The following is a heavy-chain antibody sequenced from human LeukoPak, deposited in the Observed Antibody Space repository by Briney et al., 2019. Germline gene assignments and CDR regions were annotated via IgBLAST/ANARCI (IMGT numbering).Heavy chain of an antibody. J-gene: IGHJ4*02. V-gene: IGHV3-21*01. CDR3: ARSGSILGTTIDY. D-gene: IGHD1-26*01. CDR1: GFTFSSYN. CDR2: ISSSGIYI. Sequence: GGSLRLSCAASGFTFSSYNMNWVRQAPGKGLEWVSSISSSGIYIYYADSVKGRFTISRDNAKNSLFLQINSLRAEDTAVYYCARSGSILGTTIDYWGQGTLVTVSS.